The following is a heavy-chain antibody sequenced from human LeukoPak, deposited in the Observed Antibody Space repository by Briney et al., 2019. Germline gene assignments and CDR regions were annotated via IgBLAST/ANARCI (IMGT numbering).Heavy chain of an antibody. Sequence: PSETLSLTCAVYGGSFSGYYWSWIRQPPGKGLEWIGEINHSGSTNYNPSLKSRVTISVDTSKNQFSLKLSSVTAADTAVYYCARDSSAWSFDYWGQGALVTVSS. J-gene: IGHJ4*02. D-gene: IGHD6-19*01. CDR2: INHSGST. CDR1: GGSFSGYY. CDR3: ARDSSAWSFDY. V-gene: IGHV4-34*01.